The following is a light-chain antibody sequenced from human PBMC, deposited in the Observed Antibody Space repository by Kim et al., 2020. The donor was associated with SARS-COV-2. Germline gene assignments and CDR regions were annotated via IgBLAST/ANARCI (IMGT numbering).Light chain of an antibody. CDR2: KVS. J-gene: IGKJ2*01. CDR1: QSLIYSNGDIY. Sequence: IMTESTRALPVTLGQPASISCSSSQSLIYSNGDIYLSWFHQRPGLSPRRLLYKVSHRDSGVPDRFSGSGSGTDCTPRLIRVLADDVWVFFCFHHTHSPMYTFGQGTKLAI. V-gene: IGKV2-30*01. CDR3: FHHTHSPMYT.